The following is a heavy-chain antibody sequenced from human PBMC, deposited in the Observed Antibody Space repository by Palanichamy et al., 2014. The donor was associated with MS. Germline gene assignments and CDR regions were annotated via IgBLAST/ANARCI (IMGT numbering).Heavy chain of an antibody. CDR3: ASPFTSGY. V-gene: IGHV3-74*03. CDR1: GFTFSSYW. Sequence: EVQRGGVRGGSVQPGGSVRLSCAASGFTFSSYWMHWVRQVPGKGLVWVSRIDAAGSVTLYADSVKGRFTISRDNAKNTLYLQMDSLRVEDTSVYYCASPFTSGYWGQGTLVTVSS. CDR2: IDAAGSVT. D-gene: IGHD2-2*01. J-gene: IGHJ4*02.